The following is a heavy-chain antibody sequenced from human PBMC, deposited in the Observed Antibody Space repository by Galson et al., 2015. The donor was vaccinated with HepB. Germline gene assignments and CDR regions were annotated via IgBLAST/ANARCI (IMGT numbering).Heavy chain of an antibody. V-gene: IGHV3-23*01. D-gene: IGHD5-18*01. J-gene: IGHJ4*02. CDR3: ARDKSGARGYSCWDY. CDR2: ISGSGGST. Sequence: SLRLSCAASGFTFSSYAMSWVRQAPGKGLEWVSAISGSGGSTYYADSVKGRFTISRDNSKNTLYLQMNSLRAEDTAVYYCARDKSGARGYSCWDYCGQGTLVTVSS. CDR1: GFTFSSYA.